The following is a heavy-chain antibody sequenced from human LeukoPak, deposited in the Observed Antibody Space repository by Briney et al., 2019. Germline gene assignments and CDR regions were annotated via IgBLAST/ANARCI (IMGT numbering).Heavy chain of an antibody. V-gene: IGHV3-33*01. D-gene: IGHD6-13*01. CDR1: GFSFSSFA. CDR3: ATVERPSTRLPGVAAAGTSYFFDC. J-gene: IGHJ4*02. CDR2: IWHDGEKI. Sequence: GGSLRLSCTASGFSFSSFAMHWVRQPPGKGLEWVAIIWHDGEKIFYADSVRGRFAISKDTSKNTLYLQMNSLRVEDTAIYYCATVERPSTRLPGVAAAGTSYFFDCWGQGTLVTVSS.